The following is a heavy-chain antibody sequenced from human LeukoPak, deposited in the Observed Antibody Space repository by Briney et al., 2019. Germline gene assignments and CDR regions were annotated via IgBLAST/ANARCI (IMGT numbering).Heavy chain of an antibody. CDR3: ARVHVYGGNSAGY. D-gene: IGHD4-23*01. CDR2: IKQDGSEK. J-gene: IGHJ4*02. V-gene: IGHV3-7*01. Sequence: PGGSLRLSCAASGFTFSSYWMSWVRQAPGKGLEWVANIKQDGSEKYYVDSVKGRFTISRDNAKNTLYLQMNSLRAEDTAVYYCARVHVYGGNSAGYWGQGTLVTVSS. CDR1: GFTFSSYW.